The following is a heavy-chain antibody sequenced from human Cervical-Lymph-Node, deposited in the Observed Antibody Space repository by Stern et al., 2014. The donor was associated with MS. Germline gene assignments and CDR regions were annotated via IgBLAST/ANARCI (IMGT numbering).Heavy chain of an antibody. CDR1: GYTFTNYP. CDR2: INSNTGNC. Sequence: QVKLVESGYELKKPGASVKVSCKASGYTFTNYPMNWVLQAPGQGLEWMGWINSNTGNCSYALEFTGRFVFYVDTSVSTAYLQISSLKAEDTAVYYCARDFVDTAMVTRSYYLDFWGQGTLVTVSS. V-gene: IGHV7-4-1*02. J-gene: IGHJ4*02. D-gene: IGHD5-18*01. CDR3: ARDFVDTAMVTRSYYLDF.